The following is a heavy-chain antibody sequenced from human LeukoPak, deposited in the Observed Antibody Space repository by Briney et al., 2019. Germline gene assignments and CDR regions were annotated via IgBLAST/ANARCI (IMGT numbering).Heavy chain of an antibody. V-gene: IGHV3-23*01. CDR2: ISGSGGST. CDR1: RFAFSNYG. J-gene: IGHJ4*02. Sequence: PGGSLRLSCAVSRFAFSNYGMSWVRQAPGKGLEWVSAISGSGGSTCYADSVKGRFTISRDNSKNTLYLQMNSLRAEDTALYYCAKSSYYDTSGSYREYYFDYWGQGALVTVSS. CDR3: AKSSYYDTSGSYREYYFDY. D-gene: IGHD3-22*01.